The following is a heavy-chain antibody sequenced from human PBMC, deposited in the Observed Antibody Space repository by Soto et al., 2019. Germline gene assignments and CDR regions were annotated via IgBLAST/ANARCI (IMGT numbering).Heavy chain of an antibody. D-gene: IGHD3-3*01. CDR1: GFTFSSYA. Sequence: PGGSLRLSCAASGFTFSSYAMSWVRQAPGKGVEWVAAISGSGGSTYYADSVKGRFTVSRDNAQNSLSLQMNSLRAEDTAVYYCASCCNDFCVYGMYVCGQGTTVPVSS. J-gene: IGHJ6*02. CDR2: ISGSGGST. V-gene: IGHV3-23*01. CDR3: ASCCNDFCVYGMYV.